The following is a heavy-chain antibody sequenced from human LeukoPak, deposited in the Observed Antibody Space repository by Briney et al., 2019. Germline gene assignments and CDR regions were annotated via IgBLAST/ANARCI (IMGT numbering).Heavy chain of an antibody. CDR2: IYTSGST. CDR3: ARDQGGYDFWSGAIDY. Sequence: SQTLSLTCTVSGDSSSSGDYFWNWIRQPPGKGLEWIGYIYTSGSTNYNPPLKSRVTMSVDTSKNQFSLKLSSVTAADTAVYYCARDQGGYDFWSGAIDYWGQGTLVTVSS. CDR1: GDSSSSGDYF. D-gene: IGHD3-3*01. V-gene: IGHV4-30-4*08. J-gene: IGHJ4*02.